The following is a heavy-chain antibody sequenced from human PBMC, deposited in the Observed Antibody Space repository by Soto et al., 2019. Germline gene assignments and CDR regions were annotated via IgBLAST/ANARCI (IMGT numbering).Heavy chain of an antibody. CDR3: ARDGSNYSYYYGMDV. CDR2: IIPIFGTA. Sequence: QVQLVQSGAEVKKPGSSVKVSCKASGGTFSSYAISWVRQAPGQGLEWRGGIIPIFGTANYAQKFQGRVTITADESTSTDYMELSSLRSEDTAVYYCARDGSNYSYYYGMDVWGQGTTVTVSS. J-gene: IGHJ6*02. CDR1: GGTFSSYA. V-gene: IGHV1-69*12. D-gene: IGHD1-1*01.